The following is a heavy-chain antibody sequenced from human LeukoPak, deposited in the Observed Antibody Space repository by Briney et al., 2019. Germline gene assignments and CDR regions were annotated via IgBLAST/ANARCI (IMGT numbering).Heavy chain of an antibody. CDR2: IYYSGST. Sequence: NTSETLSLTCTVSGGSISSSSYYWGWIRQPPGKGLEWIGSIYYSGSTYYNPSLKSRVTISVDTSKNQFSLKLSSVTAADTAVYYCASLPGDSSGYYEFDPWGQGTLVTVSS. CDR3: ASLPGDSSGYYEFDP. V-gene: IGHV4-39*01. J-gene: IGHJ5*02. D-gene: IGHD3-22*01. CDR1: GGSISSSSYY.